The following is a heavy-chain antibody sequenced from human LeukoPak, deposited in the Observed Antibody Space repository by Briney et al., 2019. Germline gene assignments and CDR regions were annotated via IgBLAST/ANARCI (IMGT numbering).Heavy chain of an antibody. D-gene: IGHD1-26*01. CDR3: ATQTRSGSYYFYYYYMDV. CDR1: GFTFDDYA. Sequence: PGGSLRLSCAASGFTFDDYAMHWVRQAPGKGLECVSLISGDGGSTYYADSVKGRFTISRDNSKNSLYLQMNSLRTEDTALYYCATQTRSGSYYFYYYYMDVWGKGTTVTVSS. V-gene: IGHV3-43*02. J-gene: IGHJ6*03. CDR2: ISGDGGST.